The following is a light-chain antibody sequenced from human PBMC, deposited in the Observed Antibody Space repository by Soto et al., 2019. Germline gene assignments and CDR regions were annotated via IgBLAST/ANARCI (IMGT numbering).Light chain of an antibody. V-gene: IGLV1-40*01. CDR2: GNS. Sequence: QSVLTQPPSVSGAPGQRVTISCTGSSSNIGAGYDVHWYQQLPGTAPKLLIYGNSNRPSGVPDRFSSSKSGTSASLAITGLQAEDEADYFCQSYDSSLSGVVFGGGTKLPVL. CDR3: QSYDSSLSGVV. J-gene: IGLJ2*01. CDR1: SSNIGAGYD.